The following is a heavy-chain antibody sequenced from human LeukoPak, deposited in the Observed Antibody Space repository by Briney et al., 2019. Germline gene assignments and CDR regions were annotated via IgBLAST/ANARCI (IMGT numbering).Heavy chain of an antibody. V-gene: IGHV3-7*03. CDR1: GFTFSSYW. CDR3: ARVVPRGGSSGYNYFDY. J-gene: IGHJ4*02. Sequence: GGSLRLSCAASGFTFSSYWMSWVRQAPGKGLEWVAIIKQDGGEKNCVDSVKGRFTISRDNAKNSLYLQMNSLRAEDTAVYYCARVVPRGGSSGYNYFDYWGQGTLVTVSS. CDR2: IKQDGGEK. D-gene: IGHD3-22*01.